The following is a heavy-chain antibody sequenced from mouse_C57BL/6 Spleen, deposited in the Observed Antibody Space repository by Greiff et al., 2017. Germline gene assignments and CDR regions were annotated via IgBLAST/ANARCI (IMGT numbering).Heavy chain of an antibody. J-gene: IGHJ4*01. CDR1: GYTFTSYW. Sequence: QVQLKQPGAELVRPGSSVKLSCKASGYTFTSYWMDWVKQRPGQGLEWIGNIYPSDSETHYNQKFKDKATLTVDKSSSTAYMQLSSLTSEDSAVYYCARRGLRRGAMDSWGQGTSVTVSS. CDR2: IYPSDSET. CDR3: ARRGLRRGAMDS. V-gene: IGHV1-61*01. D-gene: IGHD2-4*01.